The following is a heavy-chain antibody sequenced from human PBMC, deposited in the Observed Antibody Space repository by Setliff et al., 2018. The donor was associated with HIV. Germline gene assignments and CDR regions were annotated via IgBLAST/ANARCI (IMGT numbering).Heavy chain of an antibody. D-gene: IGHD5-18*01. CDR2: INHSGTT. CDR3: VRHGGVRIQRRTGIDY. Sequence: SETLSLTCTVSGGSISSYYWSWIRQPPGKGLEWIGEINHSGTTYYNPSLKSRVTISVDTSKNQFSLKLTSVTAAYTAVYYCVRHGGVRIQRRTGIDYWGQGTLVTVSS. V-gene: IGHV4-59*04. J-gene: IGHJ4*02. CDR1: GGSISSYY.